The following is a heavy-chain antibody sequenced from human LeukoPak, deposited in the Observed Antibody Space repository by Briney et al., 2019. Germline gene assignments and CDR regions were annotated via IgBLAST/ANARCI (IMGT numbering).Heavy chain of an antibody. J-gene: IGHJ4*02. Sequence: GGFLRLSCAASGFTFSGSAMHWVRQASGKGLEWVGRIRSKANSYATAYAASVKGRFTISRDDSKNTAYLQMNSLKTEDTAVYYCTRPSAGGLDYWGQGTLVTVSS. D-gene: IGHD3-16*01. CDR3: TRPSAGGLDY. V-gene: IGHV3-73*01. CDR2: IRSKANSYAT. CDR1: GFTFSGSA.